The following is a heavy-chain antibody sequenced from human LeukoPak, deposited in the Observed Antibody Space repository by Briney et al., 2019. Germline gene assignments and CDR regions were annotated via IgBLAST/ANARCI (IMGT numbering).Heavy chain of an antibody. V-gene: IGHV4-34*01. Sequence: PSETLSLTCAVYGGSFSGYYWSWIRQPPGKGLEWIGEINHSGSTNYNPSLKSRVTISVDTSKNQFSLKLSSVTAADTAVYYCARVSLLRGVVVPAARYRVAFDIWGQGTMVTVSS. CDR2: INHSGST. CDR1: GGSFSGYY. J-gene: IGHJ3*02. D-gene: IGHD2-2*01. CDR3: ARVSLLRGVVVPAARYRVAFDI.